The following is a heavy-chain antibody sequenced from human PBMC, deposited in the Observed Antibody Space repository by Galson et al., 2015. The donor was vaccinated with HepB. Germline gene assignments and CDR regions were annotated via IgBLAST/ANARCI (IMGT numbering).Heavy chain of an antibody. CDR1: GYTFTSYG. CDR2: ISAYNGNT. J-gene: IGHJ4*02. CDR3: ARGEGPYYYDSSGYFY. Sequence: SVKVSCKASGYTFTSYGISWVRQAPGQGLEWMGWISAYNGNTNYAQKLQGRVTMTTDTSTSTAYMELRSLRSDDTAVYYCARGEGPYYYDSSGYFYWGQGTLVTVSS. D-gene: IGHD3-22*01. V-gene: IGHV1-18*04.